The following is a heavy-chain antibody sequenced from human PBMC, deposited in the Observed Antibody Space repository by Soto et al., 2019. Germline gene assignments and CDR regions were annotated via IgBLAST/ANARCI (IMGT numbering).Heavy chain of an antibody. J-gene: IGHJ6*02. D-gene: IGHD5-12*01. CDR2: ISTYNGDT. CDR1: GYTFTRSG. CDR3: AREGVAPYYYYGRDV. Sequence: QVQLVQSGAEVKKPGASVKVSCKASGYTFTRSGISWVRQAPGQGLEWMGWISTYNGDTNYAQTFQGRVTMTTDTPXSTVYRELRSLRSDDTSVYYCAREGVAPYYYYGRDVWGQGTPVTVSS. V-gene: IGHV1-18*01.